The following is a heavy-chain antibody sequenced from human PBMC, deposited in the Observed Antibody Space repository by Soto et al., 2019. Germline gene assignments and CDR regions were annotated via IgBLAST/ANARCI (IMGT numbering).Heavy chain of an antibody. CDR3: AKEPVGPDWYFDL. CDR1: GFTFRSYA. J-gene: IGHJ2*01. Sequence: DVQLLESGGGLVQPGGSLRLSCAASGFTFRSYAMSWVRQAPGKGLGWVSGISGSGISTHYADSVKGRFTVSRDNSKNTLYLQMNRLRAEDAAVYNCAKEPVGPDWYFDLWGRGTLVTVSS. CDR2: ISGSGIST. V-gene: IGHV3-23*01.